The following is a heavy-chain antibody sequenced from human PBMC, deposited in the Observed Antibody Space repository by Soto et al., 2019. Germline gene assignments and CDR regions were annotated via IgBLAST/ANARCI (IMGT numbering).Heavy chain of an antibody. J-gene: IGHJ5*02. V-gene: IGHV1-18*01. CDR2: ISAYNGNT. CDR3: AGFGELAKFDP. Sequence: ASVKVSCKASGYTFTSYGLSWVRQAPGQGLEWMGWISAYNGNTNYAQKLQGRVTMTTDTSTNTAYMELRCLRSDDTAVYYCAGFGELAKFDPWGQGTLVTVSS. D-gene: IGHD3-10*01. CDR1: GYTFTSYG.